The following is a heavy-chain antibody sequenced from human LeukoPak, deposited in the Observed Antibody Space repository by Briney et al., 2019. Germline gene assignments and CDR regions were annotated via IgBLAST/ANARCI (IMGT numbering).Heavy chain of an antibody. V-gene: IGHV1-46*01. Sequence: ASVKVSCKASGYTFTSYYIHWVRQAPGQGLEWMGLINPSGGTTSYAQKFQGRVTITADESTSTAYMELSSLRSEDTAVYYCARGVPYYYGSGSYYPFLLRYYYYMDVWGKGTTVTISS. CDR1: GYTFTSYY. CDR3: ARGVPYYYGSGSYYPFLLRYYYYMDV. CDR2: INPSGGTT. J-gene: IGHJ6*03. D-gene: IGHD3-10*01.